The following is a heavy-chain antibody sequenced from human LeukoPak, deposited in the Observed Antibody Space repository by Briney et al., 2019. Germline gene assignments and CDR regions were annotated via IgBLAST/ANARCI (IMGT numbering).Heavy chain of an antibody. CDR2: ISGSGGST. D-gene: IGHD1-26*01. CDR3: ARDIGSGSYADY. V-gene: IGHV3-23*01. Sequence: GGSLRLSCEASGFTFSSYAMSWVRQAPGKGLDWVSAISGSGGSTYYADSVKGRFTISRDNSKNTLYLQMNSLRAEDTAVYYCARDIGSGSYADYWGQGTLVTVSS. CDR1: GFTFSSYA. J-gene: IGHJ4*02.